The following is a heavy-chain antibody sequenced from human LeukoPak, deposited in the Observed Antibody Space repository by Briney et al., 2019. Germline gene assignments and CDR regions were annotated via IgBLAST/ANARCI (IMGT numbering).Heavy chain of an antibody. J-gene: IGHJ4*02. V-gene: IGHV1-2*02. CDR3: ALIPRGSWAFDY. Sequence: GASVKVSCKASEYTFSVYHIHWVRQAPGQGLEWMAWINPDSGDTNYAQKFQGRVTMTRDTSISTAYMEVSSLRSDDTAVYYCALIPRGSWAFDYWGQGTLVTVSS. CDR2: INPDSGDT. D-gene: IGHD6-13*01. CDR1: EYTFSVYH.